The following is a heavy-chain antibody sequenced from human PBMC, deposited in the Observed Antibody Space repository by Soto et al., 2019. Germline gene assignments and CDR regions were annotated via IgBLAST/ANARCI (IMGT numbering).Heavy chain of an antibody. D-gene: IGHD6-13*01. V-gene: IGHV1-18*04. J-gene: IGHJ4*02. CDR1: GYTFTSYG. CDR2: ISAYNGNT. CDR3: ARDPMYISSWYLGY. Sequence: ASVKVSCKASGYTFTSYGISWVRQAPGQGLEWMGWISAYNGNTNYAQKLQGRVTMTTDTSTSTAYMELRSLRSDDTAVYYCARDPMYISSWYLGYWGQGTLVTVSS.